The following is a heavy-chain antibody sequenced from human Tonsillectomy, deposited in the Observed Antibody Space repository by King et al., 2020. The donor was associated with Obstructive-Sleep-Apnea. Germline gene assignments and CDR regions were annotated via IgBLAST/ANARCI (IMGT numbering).Heavy chain of an antibody. CDR1: GFTFTSYW. CDR3: ARIMLASGDY. V-gene: IGHV3-7*01. J-gene: IGHJ4*02. Sequence: VQLVESGGGLVQPGGSLRLSCAASGFTFTSYWMSWVRQAPGKGLEWGANINQDGNEKYYVDSVKGRFTISRDNAKNSVYLQMNSLKAEDTEVYYCARIMLASGDYWGQGTLVTASS. D-gene: IGHD3-16*01. CDR2: INQDGNEK.